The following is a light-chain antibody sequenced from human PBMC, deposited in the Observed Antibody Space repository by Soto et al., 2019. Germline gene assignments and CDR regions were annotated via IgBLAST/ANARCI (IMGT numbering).Light chain of an antibody. CDR1: QSVSSTY. CDR3: QQYESSPTT. Sequence: EIVLTQSPGTLSLSPGERATLSCRASQSVSSTYLAWYQQKPGQAPRLLIYGASSRATGIPDRFSGSGSGTDFTLTISRLEPEDVAVYYCQQYESSPTTFGGGTNVEIK. J-gene: IGKJ4*01. CDR2: GAS. V-gene: IGKV3-20*01.